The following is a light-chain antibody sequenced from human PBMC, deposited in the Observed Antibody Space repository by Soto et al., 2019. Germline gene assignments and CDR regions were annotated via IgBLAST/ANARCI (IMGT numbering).Light chain of an antibody. CDR3: QQYGSSTWT. J-gene: IGKJ1*01. CDR2: GAS. V-gene: IGKV3-20*01. CDR1: QSVSSNY. Sequence: VLTQSPGTLSLSTGERATLSCRASQSVSSNYLAWYQQKPGQAPRLLIYGASSRATGIPDRFSASGSGTDFTLTISRLEPEDFAVYYCQQYGSSTWTFGQGTKVDI.